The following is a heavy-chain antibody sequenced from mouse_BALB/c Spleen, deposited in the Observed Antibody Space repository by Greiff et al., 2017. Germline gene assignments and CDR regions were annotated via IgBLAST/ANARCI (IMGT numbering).Heavy chain of an antibody. D-gene: IGHD2-10*02. V-gene: IGHV5-17*02. CDR1: GFTFSSFG. Sequence: DVMLVESGGGLVQPGGSRKLSCAASGFTFSSFGMHWVRQAPEKGLEWVAYISSGSSTIYYADTVKGRFTISRDNPKNTLFLQMTSLRSEDTAMYYCARNRYGNPYYYAMDYWGQGTSVTVSS. CDR2: ISSGSSTI. J-gene: IGHJ4*01. CDR3: ARNRYGNPYYYAMDY.